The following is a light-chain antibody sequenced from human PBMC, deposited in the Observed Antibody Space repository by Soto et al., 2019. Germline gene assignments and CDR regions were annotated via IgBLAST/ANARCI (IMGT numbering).Light chain of an antibody. Sequence: SALTQPASVSESPGQSITISCTGSSSDVAAHNFVSWYQHHPDKAPKLIIYDVTNRPSGVSNRFSGSKSGTTASLTISGLQAEDEADYYCSSYTPSNTVVFGGGTKLTVL. CDR2: DVT. CDR1: SSDVAAHNF. J-gene: IGLJ2*01. V-gene: IGLV2-14*03. CDR3: SSYTPSNTVV.